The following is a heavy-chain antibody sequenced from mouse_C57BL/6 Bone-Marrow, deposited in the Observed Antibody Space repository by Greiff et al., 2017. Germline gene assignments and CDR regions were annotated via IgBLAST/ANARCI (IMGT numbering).Heavy chain of an antibody. CDR1: GYSFTSYY. Sequence: QVQLQQSGPELVKPGASVKISCKASGYSFTSYYIHWVKQRPGQGLEWIGWIYPGSGNTKYNEKFKGKATLTADKSSSTAYMQLSSLTSEDSAVCYCARVRLRDSFYFEYWGQGTTLTVSS. CDR2: IYPGSGNT. V-gene: IGHV1-66*01. CDR3: ARVRLRDSFYFEY. J-gene: IGHJ2*01. D-gene: IGHD3-2*02.